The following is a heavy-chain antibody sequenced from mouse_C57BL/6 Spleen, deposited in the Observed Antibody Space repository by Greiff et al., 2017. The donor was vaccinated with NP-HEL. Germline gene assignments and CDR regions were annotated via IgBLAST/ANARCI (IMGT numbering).Heavy chain of an antibody. V-gene: IGHV5-17*01. CDR3: ARGYGYYYAMDY. CDR1: GFTFSDYG. D-gene: IGHD2-2*01. CDR2: ISSGSSTI. J-gene: IGHJ4*01. Sequence: VQLKESGGGLVKPGGSLKLSCAASGFTFSDYGMHWVRQAPEKGLEWVAYISSGSSTIYYADTVKGRFTISRDNAKNTLFLQMTSLRSEDTAMYYCARGYGYYYAMDYWGQGTSVTVSS.